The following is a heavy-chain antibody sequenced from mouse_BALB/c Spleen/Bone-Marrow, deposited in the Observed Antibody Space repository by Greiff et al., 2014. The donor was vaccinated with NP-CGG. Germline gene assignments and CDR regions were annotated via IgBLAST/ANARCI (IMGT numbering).Heavy chain of an antibody. CDR1: GFTFSSYG. D-gene: IGHD1-1*01. Sequence: VQLKESLKLSCVASGFTFSSYGMSWVRQTPDKRLELVATINNNGGSTYYPDSVKGQFTISRDNAKNTLYLQMSSLKSEDTAMYYCARVYGWYFDVWGAGTTVTVSS. V-gene: IGHV5-6-3*01. CDR2: INNNGGST. J-gene: IGHJ1*01. CDR3: ARVYGWYFDV.